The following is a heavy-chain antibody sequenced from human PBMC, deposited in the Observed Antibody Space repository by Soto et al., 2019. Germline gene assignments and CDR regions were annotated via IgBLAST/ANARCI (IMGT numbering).Heavy chain of an antibody. D-gene: IGHD2-2*01. CDR1: GYTFTSYG. CDR3: ARASNIVVVPAANPYYYGMGV. V-gene: IGHV1-18*01. Sequence: ASVKVSCKASGYTFTSYGISWVRQAPGQGLEWMGWISAYNGNTNYAQKLQGRVTMTTDTSTSTAYMELRSLRSDDTAVCYCARASNIVVVPAANPYYYGMGVWGQGTTVNVSS. J-gene: IGHJ6*02. CDR2: ISAYNGNT.